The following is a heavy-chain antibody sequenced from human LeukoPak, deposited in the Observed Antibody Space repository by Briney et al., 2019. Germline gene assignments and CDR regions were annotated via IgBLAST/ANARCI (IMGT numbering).Heavy chain of an antibody. Sequence: GGSLRLSCAASGFLFNTYAMTWVRQAPGKGLEWVSVIYSGGSTYYADSVKGRFTISRDNSKNTLYLQTNSLRAEDTAVYYCARDSYSSSWFNYFDYWGQGTLVTVSS. V-gene: IGHV3-53*01. CDR3: ARDSYSSSWFNYFDY. J-gene: IGHJ4*02. CDR2: IYSGGST. CDR1: GFLFNTYA. D-gene: IGHD6-13*01.